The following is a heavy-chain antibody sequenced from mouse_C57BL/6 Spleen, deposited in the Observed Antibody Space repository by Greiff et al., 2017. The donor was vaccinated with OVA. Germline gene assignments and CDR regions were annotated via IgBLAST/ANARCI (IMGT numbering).Heavy chain of an antibody. CDR3: ASQFITTVVATDYFDV. J-gene: IGHJ1*03. Sequence: EVMLVESGGGLVKPGGSLKLSCAASGFTFSDYGMHWVRQAPEKGLEWVAYISSGSSTIYYADTVKGRFTISRDNAKNTLFLQMTSLRSEDTAMYYCASQFITTVVATDYFDVWGTGTTVTVSS. V-gene: IGHV5-17*01. CDR2: ISSGSSTI. CDR1: GFTFSDYG. D-gene: IGHD1-1*01.